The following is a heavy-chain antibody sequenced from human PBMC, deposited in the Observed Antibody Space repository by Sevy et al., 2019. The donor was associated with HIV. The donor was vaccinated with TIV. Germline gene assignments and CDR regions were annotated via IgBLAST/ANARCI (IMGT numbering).Heavy chain of an antibody. D-gene: IGHD6-19*01. J-gene: IGHJ5*02. CDR1: GLTFNSYA. V-gene: IGHV3-30*04. Sequence: GGSLRLSCAASGLTFNSYAFHLVRQAPGKGLEWVAIISYDGSDKYYADSVKGRFTISRDNSKNTLYLQMNSLRAEDTAVYYCARAAVPRATDNWFDTWGQGTLVTVSS. CDR3: ARAAVPRATDNWFDT. CDR2: ISYDGSDK.